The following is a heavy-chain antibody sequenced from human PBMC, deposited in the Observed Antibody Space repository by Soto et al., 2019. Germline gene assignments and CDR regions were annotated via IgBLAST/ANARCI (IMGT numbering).Heavy chain of an antibody. Sequence: GGSLRLSCAASGFTFSSYAMHWVRQAPGKGLEWVAVISYDGSNKYYADSVKGRFTISRDNSKNTLYLQMNSLRAEDTAVYYCAREPRYSSGWYGSDYWGQGALVTVSS. V-gene: IGHV3-30-3*01. CDR2: ISYDGSNK. J-gene: IGHJ4*02. D-gene: IGHD6-19*01. CDR1: GFTFSSYA. CDR3: AREPRYSSGWYGSDY.